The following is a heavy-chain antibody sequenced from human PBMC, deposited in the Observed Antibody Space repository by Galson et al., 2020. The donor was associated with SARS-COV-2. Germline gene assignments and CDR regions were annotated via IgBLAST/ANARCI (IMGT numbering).Heavy chain of an antibody. V-gene: IGHV3-11*01. CDR2: ISSSGSNI. J-gene: IGHJ6*02. D-gene: IGHD2-2*01. Sequence: TGGSLRLSCAASGFTFSDYYMSWIRQAPGKGLEWVSYISSSGSNIYYADSVKGRFTISRDNAKNSLYLQMNSLRAEDTAVYYCARDIVVVPAATTSPSHYYYGMDVWGQGTTVTVSS. CDR1: GFTFSDYY. CDR3: ARDIVVVPAATTSPSHYYYGMDV.